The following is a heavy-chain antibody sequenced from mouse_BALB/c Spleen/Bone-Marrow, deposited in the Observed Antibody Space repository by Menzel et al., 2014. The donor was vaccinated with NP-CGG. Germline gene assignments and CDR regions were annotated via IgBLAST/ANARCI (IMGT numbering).Heavy chain of an antibody. V-gene: IGHV5-6-3*01. Sequence: EVKLMESGGGLVQPGGSLKLSCAASGFTFSSFGMSWVRQTPDKRLELVANINSNGGFTYYADSVKGRFTISRDNAMNTLYLQMRSLKSEDTAIYYCSRGVDYSSWFAYWGQGTLVTVSA. D-gene: IGHD2-4*01. CDR1: GFTFSSFG. CDR3: SRGVDYSSWFAY. J-gene: IGHJ3*01. CDR2: INSNGGFT.